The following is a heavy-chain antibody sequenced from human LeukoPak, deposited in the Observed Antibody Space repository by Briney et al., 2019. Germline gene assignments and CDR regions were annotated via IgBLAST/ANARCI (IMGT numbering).Heavy chain of an antibody. J-gene: IGHJ4*02. V-gene: IGHV3-30-3*01. CDR1: GFTFSSYA. D-gene: IGHD1-26*01. Sequence: PGGSLRLSCAAPGFTFSSYAMHWVRQAPGKGLEWVAVISYDGSNKYYADSVKGRFTISRDNSKNTLYLQMNSLRAEDTAVYYCARDHEWGRAYFDYWGQGTLVTVSS. CDR3: ARDHEWGRAYFDY. CDR2: ISYDGSNK.